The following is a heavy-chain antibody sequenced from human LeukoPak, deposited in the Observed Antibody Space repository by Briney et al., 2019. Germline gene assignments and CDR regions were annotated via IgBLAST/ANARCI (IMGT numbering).Heavy chain of an antibody. CDR2: INPNSGGT. V-gene: IGHV1-2*02. Sequence: ASVKVSCKASGYTFTGYYMHWVRQAPGQGLEWMGWINPNSGGTNYTQKFQGRVTMTRDTSISTAYMELSRLRSDDTAVYYCARVKIAYYDILTGYQGQFFYYFDYWGQGTLVTVSS. CDR1: GYTFTGYY. D-gene: IGHD3-9*01. J-gene: IGHJ4*02. CDR3: ARVKIAYYDILTGYQGQFFYYFDY.